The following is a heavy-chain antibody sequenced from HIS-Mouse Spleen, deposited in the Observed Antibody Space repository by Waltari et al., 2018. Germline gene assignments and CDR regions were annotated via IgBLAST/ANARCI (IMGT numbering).Heavy chain of an antibody. CDR1: GGSISRGSYY. Sequence: QLQLQESGPGLVKPSETLSLTCTVSGGSISRGSYYWGWVRAPPGKGLEWIGSIYYSGSTYYNPSLKSRVTISVDTSKNQFSLKLSSVTAADTAVYYCAREIPYSSSWYDWYFDFWGSGTLVTVSS. D-gene: IGHD6-13*01. CDR3: AREIPYSSSWYDWYFDF. CDR2: IYYSGST. J-gene: IGHJ2*01. V-gene: IGHV4-39*07.